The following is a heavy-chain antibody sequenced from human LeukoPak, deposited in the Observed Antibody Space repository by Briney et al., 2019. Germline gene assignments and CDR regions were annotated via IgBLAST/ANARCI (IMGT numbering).Heavy chain of an antibody. CDR3: ARQGRQIHSYGYE. Sequence: PSETLSLTCTVSGGSISSRSYYWGWIRQPPGKGLEWIGSIFYSGSTYYNAPLKSRVTISVDTSKNQFSLKLSSVTAADTAVYYCARQGRQIHSYGYEWGQGTLVTVSS. J-gene: IGHJ4*02. D-gene: IGHD5-18*01. CDR2: IFYSGST. V-gene: IGHV4-39*01. CDR1: GGSISSRSYY.